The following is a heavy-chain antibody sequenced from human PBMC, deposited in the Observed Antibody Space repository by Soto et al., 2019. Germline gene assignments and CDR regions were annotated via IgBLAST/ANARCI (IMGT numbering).Heavy chain of an antibody. CDR2: IYYSGST. V-gene: IGHV4-59*01. D-gene: IGHD3-10*01. CDR3: ARAPRGNYGYPSHLAY. Sequence: PSETLSLTCTVSGGSISSYYWSWIRQPPGKGLEWIGYIYYSGSTNYNPSLKSRVTISVDTSKNQFSLKLSSVTAADTAVYYCARAPRGNYGYPSHLAYWGQGTLVTVSS. CDR1: GGSISSYY. J-gene: IGHJ4*02.